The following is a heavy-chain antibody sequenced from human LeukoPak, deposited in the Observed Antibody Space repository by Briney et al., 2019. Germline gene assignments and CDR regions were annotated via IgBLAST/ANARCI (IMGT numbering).Heavy chain of an antibody. D-gene: IGHD6-13*01. V-gene: IGHV3-23*01. Sequence: PGRSLRLSCTASGFTFGDYAMSWFRQAPGKGLEWVSAISGSGGSTYYADSVKGRFTISRDNSKNTLYLQMNSLRAEDTAVYYCAKGYSSSWLDYWGQGTLVTVSS. J-gene: IGHJ4*02. CDR2: ISGSGGST. CDR3: AKGYSSSWLDY. CDR1: GFTFGDYA.